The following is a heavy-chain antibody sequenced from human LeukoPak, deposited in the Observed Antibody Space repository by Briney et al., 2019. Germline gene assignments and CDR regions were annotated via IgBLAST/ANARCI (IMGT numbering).Heavy chain of an antibody. CDR1: GFTFDDYG. V-gene: IGHV3-20*04. D-gene: IGHD2-15*01. CDR3: ARCSGGSCYYYFDY. J-gene: IGHJ4*02. CDR2: INWNGGST. Sequence: PGGSLRLSCAASGFTFDDYGVSWVRQAPGKGLEWVSGINWNGGSTGYADSVKGRFTISRGNSKNTLYLQMNSLRAEDTAVYYCARCSGGSCYYYFDYWGQGTLVTVSS.